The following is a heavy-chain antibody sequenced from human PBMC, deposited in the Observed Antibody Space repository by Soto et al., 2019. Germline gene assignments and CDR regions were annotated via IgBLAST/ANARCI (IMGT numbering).Heavy chain of an antibody. V-gene: IGHV1-2*04. CDR2: INPNSGGT. J-gene: IGHJ3*02. Sequence: ASVKVSCKASGYTFTGYGISWVRQAPGQGLEWMGWINPNSGGTNYAQKFQGWVTMTRDTSISTAYMELSRLRSDDTAVYYCARIHKKAYCSGGSCSGDGAFDIWGPGTMVTLSS. D-gene: IGHD2-15*01. CDR1: GYTFTGYG. CDR3: ARIHKKAYCSGGSCSGDGAFDI.